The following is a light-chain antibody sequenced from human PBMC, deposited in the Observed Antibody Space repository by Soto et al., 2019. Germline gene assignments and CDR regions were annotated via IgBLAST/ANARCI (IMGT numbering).Light chain of an antibody. Sequence: QSALTQPPSVSAAPGQKVTISCSGSSSNIGNNYVSWYQQLPGTAPKLLIYENNKRPSGIPDRFSGSKSGTSATLGITGLQTGDEADYYCGTWDSSLSHVVFGGGTKVTVL. J-gene: IGLJ2*01. CDR2: ENN. V-gene: IGLV1-51*02. CDR1: SSNIGNNY. CDR3: GTWDSSLSHVV.